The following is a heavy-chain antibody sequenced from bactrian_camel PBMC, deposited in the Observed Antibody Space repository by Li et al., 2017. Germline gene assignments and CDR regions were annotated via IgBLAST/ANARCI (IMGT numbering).Heavy chain of an antibody. CDR1: GNGDGSGYWC. J-gene: IGHJ4*01. CDR3: AVALKGGCWRVGSIDY. CDR2: IYTGTGNT. D-gene: IGHD6*01. Sequence: QLVESGGGSVQVGGSLTLSCAVSGNGDGSGYWCTGWFRQAPGKEREAVAGIYTGTGNTVYAASVKGRFTISQDNAKNTVYLQMNSLKPEDTAMYYCAVALKGGCWRVGSIDYWGRGTQVTVS. V-gene: IGHV3S63*01.